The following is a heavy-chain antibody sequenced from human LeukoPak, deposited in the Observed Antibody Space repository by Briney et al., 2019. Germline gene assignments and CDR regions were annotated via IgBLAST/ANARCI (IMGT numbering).Heavy chain of an antibody. CDR1: GFTFRSFD. Sequence: PGGSLRLSCAASGFTFRSFDMLWVRQATGRALEWVSGIGPAGDTYYPGSEKCRFTVTRENAENSLYLQMNSLTAGDTAVYYCARGLPYYYDSSGDFDAFDIWGQGTVVTVSS. J-gene: IGHJ3*02. V-gene: IGHV3-13*04. CDR2: IGPAGDT. CDR3: ARGLPYYYDSSGDFDAFDI. D-gene: IGHD3-22*01.